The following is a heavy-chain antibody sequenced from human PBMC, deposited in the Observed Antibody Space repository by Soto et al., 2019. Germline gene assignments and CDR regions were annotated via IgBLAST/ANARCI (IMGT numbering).Heavy chain of an antibody. V-gene: IGHV1-24*01. CDR1: GYTLTELS. CDR2: FDPEDGET. Sequence: GASVKVSCKVSGYTLTELSMHWVRQAPGKGLEWMGGFDPEDGETIYAQKFQGRVTMTEDTSTDTAYMELSSLRSEDTAVYYCATATVTTYYYYYYMDVRGKGTTVTVSS. D-gene: IGHD4-17*01. CDR3: ATATVTTYYYYYYMDV. J-gene: IGHJ6*03.